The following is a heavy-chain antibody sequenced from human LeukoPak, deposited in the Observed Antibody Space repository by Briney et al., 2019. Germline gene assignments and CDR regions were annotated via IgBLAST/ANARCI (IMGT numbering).Heavy chain of an antibody. CDR1: GYTFTSYW. D-gene: IGHD3-22*01. V-gene: IGHV5-51*01. CDR2: IYPGDSDT. CDR3: GSVWCGCGYYHDVFDI. Sequence: GESLKISCKGSGYTFTSYWIGWVRQMPGKGLEWMGIIYPGDSDTRYSPSFQGQVTISADKSISTAYLQWSSLKASDTTMYYCGSVWCGCGYYHDVFDIWGQGTMVTVSS. J-gene: IGHJ3*02.